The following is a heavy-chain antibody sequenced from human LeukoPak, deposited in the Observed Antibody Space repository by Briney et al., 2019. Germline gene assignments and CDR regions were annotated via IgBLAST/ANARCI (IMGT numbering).Heavy chain of an antibody. D-gene: IGHD1-26*01. CDR1: GYNFATSG. CDR3: ARDLGPYTGSYYSYYHYMDV. J-gene: IGHJ6*03. V-gene: IGHV1-18*01. Sequence: ASVRVSCKAYGYNFATSGIGWVRQAPGQGLEWLGWISGYNGNTKSAPKLQGRVTMTTDTSTDTAYMELGSLRVDDTAIYYCARDLGPYTGSYYSYYHYMDVWGEGTSVTVSS. CDR2: ISGYNGNT.